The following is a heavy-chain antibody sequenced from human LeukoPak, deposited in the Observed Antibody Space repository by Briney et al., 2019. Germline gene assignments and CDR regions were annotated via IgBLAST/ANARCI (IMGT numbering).Heavy chain of an antibody. CDR3: ARMTTGHDF. Sequence: SETLSLTCAVSGTSFSSYYWSWIRQPPGKGLEWTGEVNHSGYTNDNPSLKSRVTISVDTSKNQFSLRLRSVTAADTAVYFCARMTTGHDFWGQGTLVTVSS. J-gene: IGHJ4*02. CDR2: VNHSGYT. D-gene: IGHD4-17*01. CDR1: GTSFSSYY. V-gene: IGHV4-34*01.